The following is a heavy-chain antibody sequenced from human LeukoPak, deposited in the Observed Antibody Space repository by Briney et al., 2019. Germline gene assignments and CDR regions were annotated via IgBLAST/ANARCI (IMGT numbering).Heavy chain of an antibody. J-gene: IGHJ4*02. CDR3: ARDLSLLGLDD. CDR1: GFNFRIHG. Sequence: GGSLRLSCAASGFNFRIHGINWVRQAPGKGLEWVSAIGVSGIHTYFADSVKGRFSISRDDSRNTVYLQMKSLRAGDTALYFCARDLSLLGLDDWGQGALVTVSS. CDR2: IGVSGIHT. D-gene: IGHD3-16*01. V-gene: IGHV3-23*01.